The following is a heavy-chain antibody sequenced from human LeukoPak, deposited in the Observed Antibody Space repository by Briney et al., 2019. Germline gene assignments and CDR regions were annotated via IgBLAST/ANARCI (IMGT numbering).Heavy chain of an antibody. D-gene: IGHD2-2*01. CDR2: IYPGDSDT. J-gene: IGHJ6*04. CDR1: GYSFTSYW. Sequence: GESLKISCKGSGYSFTSYWIGWVRQMPGKGLEWMGIIYPGDSDTRYSPSFQGQVTISADKSISTAYLQWSSLKASDTAMYYCARHVTPSCYHPGCPPYGDVWGKGTTVTVSS. CDR3: ARHVTPSCYHPGCPPYGDV. V-gene: IGHV5-51*01.